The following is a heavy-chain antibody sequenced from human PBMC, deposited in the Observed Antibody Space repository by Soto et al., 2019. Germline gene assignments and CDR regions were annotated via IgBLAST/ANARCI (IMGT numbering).Heavy chain of an antibody. CDR3: AIVRNGYYYDSSGYSIFDY. Sequence: SETLSLTCTVSGGSVSSGSYYWSWIRQPPGKGLEWLGFIHYSGNTNYKPSLKSRVTISVDTSKNQFSLKLGSVTAADTAVYYCAIVRNGYYYDSSGYSIFDYWGQGTLVTVSS. V-gene: IGHV4-61*01. D-gene: IGHD3-22*01. J-gene: IGHJ4*02. CDR1: GGSVSSGSYY. CDR2: IHYSGNT.